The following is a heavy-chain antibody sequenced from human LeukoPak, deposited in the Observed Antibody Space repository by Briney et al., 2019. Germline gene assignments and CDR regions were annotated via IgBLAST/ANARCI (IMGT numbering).Heavy chain of an antibody. J-gene: IGHJ5*02. CDR2: INHSGST. CDR3: ARKYGSAPNWFDP. Sequence: SESLSLTCAVYGGSFSGYDWSWIRLPPGKGLEWIGEINHSGSTNYNPSLKSRVTISVDTSKNQFSLKLSSVTAADTAVYYCARKYGSAPNWFDPWGQGTLVTVSS. V-gene: IGHV4-34*01. D-gene: IGHD3-10*01. CDR1: GGSFSGYD.